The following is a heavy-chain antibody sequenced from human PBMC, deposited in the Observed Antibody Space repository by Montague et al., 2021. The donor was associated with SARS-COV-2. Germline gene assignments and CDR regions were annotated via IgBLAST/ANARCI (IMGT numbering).Heavy chain of an antibody. Sequence: SETLSLTCTVSGGSIFRFYWSWIRQSPGEGLEWIGDIFPRGSANYNPALKGRVTISVDTSQNLISLQMRSVTAGDTAVYHCARERRPTHGFLEWEVPRDYHYVYATDVWGQGTTVIVSS. V-gene: IGHV4-59*01. J-gene: IGHJ6*02. CDR1: GGSIFRFY. D-gene: IGHD3-3*01. CDR2: IFPRGSA. CDR3: ARERRPTHGFLEWEVPRDYHYVYATDV.